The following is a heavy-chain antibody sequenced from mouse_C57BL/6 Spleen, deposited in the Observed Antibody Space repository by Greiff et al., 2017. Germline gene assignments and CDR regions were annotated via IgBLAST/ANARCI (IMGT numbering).Heavy chain of an antibody. D-gene: IGHD1-1*01. V-gene: IGHV2-2*01. Sequence: VQLQESGPGLVQPSQSLSITCTVSGFSLTSYGVHWVRQSPGKGLEWLGVIWSGGSTDYNAAFISRLSISKDNSKSQVFFKMNSLQADDTAIYYCARNYYGTLGAYWGQGTLVTVSA. CDR3: ARNYYGTLGAY. J-gene: IGHJ3*01. CDR2: IWSGGST. CDR1: GFSLTSYG.